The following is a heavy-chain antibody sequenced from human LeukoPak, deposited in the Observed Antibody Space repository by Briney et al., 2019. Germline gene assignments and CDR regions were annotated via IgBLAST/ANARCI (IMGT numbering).Heavy chain of an antibody. J-gene: IGHJ6*02. V-gene: IGHV1-46*01. CDR3: AREGFPPKISDFWSGLGPYYYYGMDV. D-gene: IGHD3-3*01. CDR1: GYTFTSYY. CDR2: INPSGGST. Sequence: ASVKVSCKATGYTFTSYYMHWVRQAPGQGLEWMGIINPSGGSTSYTQKFQGRVTMTRDTSTSTVYMELSSLRSEDTAVYYCAREGFPPKISDFWSGLGPYYYYGMDVWGQGTTVTVSS.